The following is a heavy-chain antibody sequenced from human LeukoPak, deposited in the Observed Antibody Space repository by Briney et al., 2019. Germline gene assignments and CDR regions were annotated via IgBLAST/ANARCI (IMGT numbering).Heavy chain of an antibody. D-gene: IGHD3-3*01. Sequence: GGSLRLSCAASGFTVSSNYMSWVRQAPGKGLRWVSLIYSGGSTYYADSVKGRFTIFRDSSKNTLYLQMNNLRAEDTAVYYCAARIWSAYYTFDCWGQGTLVTVSS. CDR2: IYSGGST. CDR3: AARIWSAYYTFDC. CDR1: GFTVSSNY. J-gene: IGHJ4*02. V-gene: IGHV3-66*01.